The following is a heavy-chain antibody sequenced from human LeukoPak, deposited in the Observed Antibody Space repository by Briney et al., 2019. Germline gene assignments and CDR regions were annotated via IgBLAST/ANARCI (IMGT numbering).Heavy chain of an antibody. Sequence: PSETLSLTCTVSGGSISSYYWSWIRQPPGKGLEWIGYIYYSGSTNYNPSLKSRVTISVDTSKNQFSLKLSSVTAADTAVYYCARGPYTYYYGSGSSNTYNWFDPWGQGTLVTVSS. V-gene: IGHV4-59*12. CDR3: ARGPYTYYYGSGSSNTYNWFDP. D-gene: IGHD3-10*01. CDR1: GGSISSYY. CDR2: IYYSGST. J-gene: IGHJ5*02.